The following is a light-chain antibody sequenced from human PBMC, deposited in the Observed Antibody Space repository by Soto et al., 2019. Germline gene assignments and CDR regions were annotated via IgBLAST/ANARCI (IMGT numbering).Light chain of an antibody. CDR2: DSS. V-gene: IGKV3D-15*01. CDR1: ESVRGN. Sequence: EIVLTQSPATLSVSPGERVTLSCRASESVRGNLAWYRQRPGQSPILLIYDSSTRATGIPVRYGGSGAGTEFTLTISSLQSEDFAVYYCQQYNDWPTFGQGTKVDIK. CDR3: QQYNDWPT. J-gene: IGKJ1*01.